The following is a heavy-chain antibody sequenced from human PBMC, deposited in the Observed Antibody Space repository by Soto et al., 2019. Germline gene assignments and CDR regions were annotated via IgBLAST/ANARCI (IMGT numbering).Heavy chain of an antibody. V-gene: IGHV4-34*01. J-gene: IGHJ1*01. D-gene: IGHD3-10*01. CDR3: ARVRITMVRGVIITAKYFQH. Sequence: TLSLTCAVYGGSFSGYYWSWIRQPPGKGLEWIGEINHSGSTNYNPSLKSRVTISVDTSKNQFSLKLSSVTAADTAVYYCARVRITMVRGVIITAKYFQHWGQGTLVTVSS. CDR2: INHSGST. CDR1: GGSFSGYY.